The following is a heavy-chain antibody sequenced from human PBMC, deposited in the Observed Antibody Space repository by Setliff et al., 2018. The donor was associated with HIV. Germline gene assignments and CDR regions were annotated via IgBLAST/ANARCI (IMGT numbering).Heavy chain of an antibody. D-gene: IGHD3-10*01. CDR2: IIPIFGTA. CDR3: ARDQPTVYYTIWYDSGEYNWFDP. V-gene: IGHV1-69*13. J-gene: IGHJ5*02. Sequence: ASVKVSCKAYGGTFSNYGISWVRQAPGQGLEWMGGIIPIFGTANYAQKFQGRVTITSDPSTSTAYMELSSLSSEDTAVYYCARDQPTVYYTIWYDSGEYNWFDPWGQGTLVTVSS. CDR1: GGTFSNYG.